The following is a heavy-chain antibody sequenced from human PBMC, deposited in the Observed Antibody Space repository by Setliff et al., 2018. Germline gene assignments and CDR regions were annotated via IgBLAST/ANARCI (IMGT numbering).Heavy chain of an antibody. CDR3: SRLVRYCTRTSCQRASGDDY. J-gene: IGHJ4*02. CDR2: ISAYTGNT. D-gene: IGHD2-2*01. V-gene: IGHV1-18*01. CDR1: GYTFTNYG. Sequence: ASVKVSCKASGYTFTNYGISWVRQTPGQGLEWMGWISAYTGNTYSAQKFQGRLTMTTDTSTTTAYMELRSLRSDDTAVYYCSRLVRYCTRTSCQRASGDDYWGQGTLVTVSS.